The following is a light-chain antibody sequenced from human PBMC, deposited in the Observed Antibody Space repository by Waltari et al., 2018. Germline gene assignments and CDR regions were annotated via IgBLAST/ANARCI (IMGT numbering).Light chain of an antibody. V-gene: IGKV1-12*01. CDR3: QQADSFPWT. CDR1: QGISSS. CDR2: GAS. Sequence: DIQMTHSPSCVSASVGDRGTSRCRSSQGISSSLAWYQQKPGKAPELLIYGASRLQGGVPLRFSGSGSGTEFTLTITSLQPEDFATYYCQQADSFPWTFGQGTKVDIK. J-gene: IGKJ1*01.